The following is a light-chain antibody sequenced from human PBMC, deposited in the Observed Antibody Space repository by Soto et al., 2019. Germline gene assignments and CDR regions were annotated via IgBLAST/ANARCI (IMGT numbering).Light chain of an antibody. CDR1: QGISNY. Sequence: DIQMTQSPSSLSASVGDRVNITCRASQGISNYLAWYQQKPGQVPKLLIFTASTLHSGVPSRFSGSGSGTDFTLTINSLQPEDVATYYCQKYNSGPFTFGPGTKVDI. CDR2: TAS. CDR3: QKYNSGPFT. V-gene: IGKV1-27*01. J-gene: IGKJ3*01.